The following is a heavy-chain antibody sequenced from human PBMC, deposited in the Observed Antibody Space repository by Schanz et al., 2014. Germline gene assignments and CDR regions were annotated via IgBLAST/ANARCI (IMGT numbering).Heavy chain of an antibody. CDR3: ARPSSVVGITGWFDT. J-gene: IGHJ5*02. D-gene: IGHD3-22*01. V-gene: IGHV4-39*01. CDR1: GTSITSSTYY. CDR2: ISYSGNT. Sequence: QLQLRESGPGLVKPSETLSLICSVSGTSITSSTYYWGWIRQPPGKGPAWIGSISYSGNTSYTPSMKSRVTISLDTSKTQFSPKLTSVTVADTAVYYCARPSSVVGITGWFDTWGQGTLVTVSS.